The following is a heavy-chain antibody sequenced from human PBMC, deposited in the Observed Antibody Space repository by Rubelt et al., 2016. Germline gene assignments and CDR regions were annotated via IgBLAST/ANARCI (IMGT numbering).Heavy chain of an antibody. CDR3: ARGPFGEDEPWDY. CDR2: IYYSGRT. Sequence: QVQLQESGPGLVKPSETLSLTCTVSGGSISSYYWSWIRQPPGKGLEWIGYIYYSGRTNYNPSLKSRVAISVDTSKDQFSLKVSAVTAADTAVYYCARGPFGEDEPWDYWGQGTLVTVSS. CDR1: GGSISSYY. J-gene: IGHJ4*02. D-gene: IGHD2-21*01. V-gene: IGHV4-59*01.